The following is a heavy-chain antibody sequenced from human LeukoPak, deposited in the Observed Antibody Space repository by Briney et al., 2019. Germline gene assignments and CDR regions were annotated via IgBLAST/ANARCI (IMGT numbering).Heavy chain of an antibody. J-gene: IGHJ4*02. V-gene: IGHV3-7*01. Sequence: PGGSLRLSCAASGFTFSSYWMSWVRRAPGKGLEWVANIKQDGSEKYYVDSVKGRFTISRDNAKNSLYLQMNSLRAEDTAVYYCARDLTLDGGNLNFHYWGQGTLVTVSS. D-gene: IGHD4-23*01. CDR3: ARDLTLDGGNLNFHY. CDR1: GFTFSSYW. CDR2: IKQDGSEK.